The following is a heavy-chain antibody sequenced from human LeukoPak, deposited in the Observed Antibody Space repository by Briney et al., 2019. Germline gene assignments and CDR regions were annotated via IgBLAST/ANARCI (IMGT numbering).Heavy chain of an antibody. CDR2: IYYSGST. V-gene: IGHV4-59*01. D-gene: IGHD3-3*01. CDR3: ARVEGDYYYYGMDV. J-gene: IGHJ6*02. Sequence: SETLSLTCTVSGGSISSYYWSWIRQPPGKGLEWIGYIYYSGSTNYNPSLKSRVTISVDTSKNQFSLKLSSVTAADTAVYYCARVEGDYYYYGMDVWGQGPRSPSP. CDR1: GGSISSYY.